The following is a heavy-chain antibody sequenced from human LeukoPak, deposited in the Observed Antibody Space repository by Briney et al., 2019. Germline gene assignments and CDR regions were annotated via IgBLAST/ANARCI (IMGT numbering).Heavy chain of an antibody. CDR3: ARASPRDSNYCDY. J-gene: IGHJ4*02. Sequence: PSETLSLTCTVSGGSISSSGYYWGWIRQPPGKGLEWIGSMYYSGKTYHNPSLKSRVTISVDTSKNQFSLKLSSVTAADTAVYYCARASPRDSNYCDYWGQGTLVTVSS. CDR2: MYYSGKT. V-gene: IGHV4-39*07. D-gene: IGHD4-11*01. CDR1: GGSISSSGYY.